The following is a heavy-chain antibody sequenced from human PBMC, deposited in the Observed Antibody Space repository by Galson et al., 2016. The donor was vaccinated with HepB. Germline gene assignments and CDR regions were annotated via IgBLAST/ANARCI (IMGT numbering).Heavy chain of an antibody. CDR1: GFAFSTYV. D-gene: IGHD3-16*02. Sequence: SLRLSCAASGFAFSTYVMSWVRQAPGKGLEWVSAISGSGGSTYYTDSVKGRFTISRDNSKNTLYLQMNSLRAEDTAVYYCAKEFYDYVWGNYRPRTVDYWGQGTLVTVSS. V-gene: IGHV3-23*01. J-gene: IGHJ4*02. CDR2: ISGSGGST. CDR3: AKEFYDYVWGNYRPRTVDY.